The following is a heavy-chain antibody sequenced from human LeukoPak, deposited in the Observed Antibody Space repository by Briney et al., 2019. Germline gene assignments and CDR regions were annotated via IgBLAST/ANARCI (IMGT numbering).Heavy chain of an antibody. Sequence: PGGSLRLSCAASGFTFSDHYMDWVRQAPGKGLEWVGLTRNKANSYTTEYAASVKGRFTISRDDSKNSLYLQMNSLKTEDTAVYYCASTPGYSYSNDAFDIWGQGTMVTVSS. J-gene: IGHJ3*02. CDR3: ASTPGYSYSNDAFDI. CDR2: TRNKANSYTT. D-gene: IGHD5-18*01. V-gene: IGHV3-72*01. CDR1: GFTFSDHY.